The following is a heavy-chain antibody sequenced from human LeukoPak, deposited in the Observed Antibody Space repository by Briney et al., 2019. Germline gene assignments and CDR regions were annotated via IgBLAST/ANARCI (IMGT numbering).Heavy chain of an antibody. Sequence: PSETLSLTCSVSGGSISPYYWSWIRQPPGKGLECIGYVSYSGNTNYNPSLKSRVTISVDTSKNHFSLKLSSVTAADTAVYYCARHTGGTTYDYWGQGTLVTVSS. D-gene: IGHD2-8*02. CDR2: VSYSGNT. J-gene: IGHJ4*02. V-gene: IGHV4-59*08. CDR1: GGSISPYY. CDR3: ARHTGGTTYDY.